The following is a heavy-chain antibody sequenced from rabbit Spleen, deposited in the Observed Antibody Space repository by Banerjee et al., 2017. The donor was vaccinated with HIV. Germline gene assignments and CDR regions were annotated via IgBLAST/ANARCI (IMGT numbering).Heavy chain of an antibody. V-gene: IGHV1S45*01. CDR2: INIANANT. D-gene: IGHD1-1*01. J-gene: IGHJ4*01. Sequence: QEKLVESGGGLVQPEGSLTLTCTASGFSFTSGFWICWVRQAPGKGPEWIACINIANANTYFANWVNGRFTISKTSSTTVTLQMTSLTAADTATYFCARDPSGREDFDLWGPGTLVTVS. CDR3: ARDPSGREDFDL. CDR1: GFSFTSGFW.